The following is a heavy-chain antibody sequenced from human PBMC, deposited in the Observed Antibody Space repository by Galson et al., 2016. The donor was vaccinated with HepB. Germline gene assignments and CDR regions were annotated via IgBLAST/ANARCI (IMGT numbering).Heavy chain of an antibody. D-gene: IGHD6-13*01. J-gene: IGHJ4*02. Sequence: SETLSLTCAVYGGSLSAYFWSWIRQSPGKGLEWIGEINHNGHTNYNPSLKSRVTISVGTPRNQFSLQLSSVTAADTAVYYCVNRGSSDSWRIDFWGQGTLVTVSS. CDR1: GGSLSAYF. CDR3: VNRGSSDSWRIDF. CDR2: INHNGHT. V-gene: IGHV4-34*01.